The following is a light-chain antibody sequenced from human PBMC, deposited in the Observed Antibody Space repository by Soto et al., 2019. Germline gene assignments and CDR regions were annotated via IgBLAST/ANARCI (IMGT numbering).Light chain of an antibody. Sequence: QSVLTQPPSASGSPGQSVTISCTGTSSDVGRYKYVSWYQQYPGKAPKLMIYAVNKRPSGVPDRFSGSKSGNTASLTVSGLQAEDEADYYCSSYAGSNNYVFGTGTKVTVL. J-gene: IGLJ1*01. V-gene: IGLV2-8*01. CDR2: AVN. CDR3: SSYAGSNNYV. CDR1: SSDVGRYKY.